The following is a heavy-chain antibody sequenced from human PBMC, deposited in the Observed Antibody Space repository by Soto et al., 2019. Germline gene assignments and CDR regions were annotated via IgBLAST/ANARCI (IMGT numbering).Heavy chain of an antibody. V-gene: IGHV3-15*01. Sequence: GGSLRLSCAASGFTFSNAWMSWVRQAPGKGLEWVGRIKSKTDGGTTDYAAPVKGRFTISRDDSKNTLYLQMNSLKTEDTAVYYCTTDVVCSGGSCYSDIDYWGQGTLVTVSS. CDR3: TTDVVCSGGSCYSDIDY. CDR1: GFTFSNAW. CDR2: IKSKTDGGTT. D-gene: IGHD2-15*01. J-gene: IGHJ4*02.